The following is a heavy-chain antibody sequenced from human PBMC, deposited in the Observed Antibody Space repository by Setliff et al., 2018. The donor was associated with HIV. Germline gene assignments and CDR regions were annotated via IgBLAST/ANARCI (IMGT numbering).Heavy chain of an antibody. J-gene: IGHJ3*02. CDR2: IYYSGST. D-gene: IGHD4-17*01. V-gene: IGHV4-39*07. CDR1: GGSISSSPYY. Sequence: SETLSLTCTVSGGSISSSPYYWGWIRQPPGKGLEWIGSIYYSGSTFYNLSLKSRVSISVDTSKNQFSLRLNSVTAADTAVYYCAREQTTETTMGFAFDIWGQGTVVTVSS. CDR3: AREQTTETTMGFAFDI.